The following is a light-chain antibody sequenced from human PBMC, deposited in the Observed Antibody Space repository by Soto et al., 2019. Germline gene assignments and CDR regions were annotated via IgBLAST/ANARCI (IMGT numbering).Light chain of an antibody. V-gene: IGKV3-15*01. CDR2: GAS. CDR3: QQRYNWPIT. CDR1: QNIISN. J-gene: IGKJ5*01. Sequence: EIVMTPSPATLSVSPGERATLSCRANQNIISNLAWYQQKPGQAPRLLIYGASTRATGIPARFSGSGSGTDFTLTISSLEPEDFSVYYCQQRYNWPITFGQGTRLEIK.